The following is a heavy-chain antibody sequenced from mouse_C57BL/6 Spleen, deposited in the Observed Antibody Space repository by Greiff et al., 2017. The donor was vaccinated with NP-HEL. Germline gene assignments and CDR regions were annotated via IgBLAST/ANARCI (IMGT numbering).Heavy chain of an antibody. D-gene: IGHD3-3*01. J-gene: IGHJ2*01. V-gene: IGHV1-19*01. CDR2: INPYNGGT. Sequence: EVQLVESGPVLVKPGASVKMSCKASGYTFTDYYMNWVKQSHGKSLEWIGVINPYNGGTSYNQKFKGKATLTVDKSSSTAYMELNSLTSEDSAVYYCARRAERGFDYWGQGTTLTVSS. CDR3: ARRAERGFDY. CDR1: GYTFTDYY.